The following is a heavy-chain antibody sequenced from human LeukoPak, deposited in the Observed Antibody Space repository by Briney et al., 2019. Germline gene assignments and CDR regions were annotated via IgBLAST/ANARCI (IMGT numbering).Heavy chain of an antibody. D-gene: IGHD3-10*02. CDR1: GGSISSGDYY. CDR2: IYYSGST. V-gene: IGHV4-30-4*01. CDR3: ARGYVFLRVRDGYNVPVSGPTYRNDY. Sequence: PSQTLSLTCTVSGGSISSGDYYWSWIRQPPGKGLEWIGYIYYSGSTYYNPSLKSRVTISVDTSKNQFSLKLSSVTAADTAVYYCARGYVFLRVRDGYNVPVSGPTYRNDYWGQGTLVTVSS. J-gene: IGHJ4*02.